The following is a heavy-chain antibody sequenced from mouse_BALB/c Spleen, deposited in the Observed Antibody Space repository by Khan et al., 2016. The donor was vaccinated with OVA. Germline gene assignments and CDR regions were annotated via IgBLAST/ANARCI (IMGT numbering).Heavy chain of an antibody. Sequence: EVELVESGGGLVQPGGSRKLSCAASGFTFSSFGMHWVRQAPEKGLEWVAYISSGSSTIYYADTMKGRFTISRDNPKNTLFLQMTSLRSEDTAMYYCARSRYHRWYFDVWGAGTTVTVSS. V-gene: IGHV5-17*02. D-gene: IGHD2-14*01. J-gene: IGHJ1*01. CDR2: ISSGSSTI. CDR3: ARSRYHRWYFDV. CDR1: GFTFSSFG.